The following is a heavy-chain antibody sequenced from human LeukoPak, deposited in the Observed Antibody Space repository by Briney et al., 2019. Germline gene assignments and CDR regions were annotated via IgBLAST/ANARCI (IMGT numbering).Heavy chain of an antibody. Sequence: ASVKVSCKASGYTFTSYSISWVRQAPGQGLEWMGWISAYNGNTNYAQKLQGRVTMTTDTSTSTAYMELRSLRSDDTAVYYCARGKITMIVDGSFDYWGQGTLVTVSS. V-gene: IGHV1-18*01. CDR1: GYTFTSYS. CDR2: ISAYNGNT. D-gene: IGHD3-22*01. CDR3: ARGKITMIVDGSFDY. J-gene: IGHJ4*02.